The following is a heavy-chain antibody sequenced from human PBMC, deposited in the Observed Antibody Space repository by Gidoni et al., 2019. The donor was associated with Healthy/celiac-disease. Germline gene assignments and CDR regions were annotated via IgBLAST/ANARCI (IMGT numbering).Heavy chain of an antibody. CDR3: TRPAYYDFWSGTDNWFDP. D-gene: IGHD3-3*01. CDR1: GFPFRCPT. V-gene: IGHV3-73*02. CDR2: IRSKANSYAT. J-gene: IGHJ5*02. Sequence: EVQLLESGGGLVQPGGSLTLSCAASGFPFRCPTTPWVRQASGKGLEWVGRIRSKANSYATAYAASVKGRFTIARDDSKNTAYLQMNSLKTEDTAVYYCTRPAYYDFWSGTDNWFDPWGQGTLVTVSS.